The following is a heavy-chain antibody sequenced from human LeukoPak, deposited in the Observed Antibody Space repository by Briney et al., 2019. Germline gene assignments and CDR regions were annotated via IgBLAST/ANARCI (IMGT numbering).Heavy chain of an antibody. J-gene: IGHJ6*03. Sequence: SETLSLTCTVSGGSISNSTYYWGWIRQPPGKGLEWIGSFYDSGNTYYNPSLKSRVTISVDTSKNQFSLKLSSVTAADTAVYYCAREMGITIFGVADYYMDVWGKGTTVTVSS. D-gene: IGHD3-3*01. V-gene: IGHV4-39*07. CDR2: FYDSGNT. CDR1: GGSISNSTYY. CDR3: AREMGITIFGVADYYMDV.